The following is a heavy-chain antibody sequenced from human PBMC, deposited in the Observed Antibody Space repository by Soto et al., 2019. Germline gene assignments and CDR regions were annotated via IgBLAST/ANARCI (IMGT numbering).Heavy chain of an antibody. V-gene: IGHV4-4*02. CDR2: IYHSGTT. CDR1: GGSISSSHW. Sequence: QVQLQESGPGLVKPSGTLSLTCAVSGGSISSSHWWSWVRQPPGKGLEWIGEIYHSGTTNYIPSLKSRLNISIDKSKNQISLILSSVTAADTAVYYCARGPDLGWDWGQGTLVTVSS. D-gene: IGHD2-21*01. J-gene: IGHJ4*02. CDR3: ARGPDLGWD.